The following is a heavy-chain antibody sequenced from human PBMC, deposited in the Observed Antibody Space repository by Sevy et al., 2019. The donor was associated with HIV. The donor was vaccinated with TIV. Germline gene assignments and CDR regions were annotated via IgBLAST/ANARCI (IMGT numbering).Heavy chain of an antibody. V-gene: IGHV3-30*04. J-gene: IGHJ6*02. CDR1: GFTFSIYV. Sequence: GGSLRLSCAASGFTFSIYVIHWVRQAPGKGLEWVALISSDGTKEYYADSVKGRFTISRDNSKNTMYLQMNSLRVEDTAVYYCARDLPSAVTDPFYYYRLAVWGQGTTVTVSS. CDR2: ISSDGTKE. CDR3: ARDLPSAVTDPFYYYRLAV. D-gene: IGHD2-21*02.